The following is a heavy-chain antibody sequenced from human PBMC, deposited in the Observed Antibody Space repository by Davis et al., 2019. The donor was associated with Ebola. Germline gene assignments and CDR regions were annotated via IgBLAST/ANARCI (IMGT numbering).Heavy chain of an antibody. CDR2: ISAYNGNT. CDR3: ARARGAQPNIVVVVAADY. Sequence: ASVKVSCKASGYTFTSYGISWVRQAPGQGLEWMGWISAYNGNTNYAQKLQGRVTMTTDTSTSTAYMELRSLRSDDTAVYYCARARGAQPNIVVVVAADYWGQGTLVTVSS. D-gene: IGHD2-15*01. CDR1: GYTFTSYG. V-gene: IGHV1-18*01. J-gene: IGHJ4*02.